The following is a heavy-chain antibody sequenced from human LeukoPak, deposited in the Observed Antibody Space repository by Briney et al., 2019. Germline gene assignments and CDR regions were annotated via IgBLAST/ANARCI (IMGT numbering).Heavy chain of an antibody. J-gene: IGHJ6*03. CDR3: ARVARYSGYYMDV. CDR1: GYTFTSYG. V-gene: IGHV1-18*01. CDR2: ISAYNGNT. D-gene: IGHD5-12*01. Sequence: ASVKVSCKASGYTFTSYGISWVRQAPGQGLEWMGWISAYNGNTNYAQKFQGRVTITADESTGTAYMELSSLRSEDTAVYYCARVARYSGYYMDVWGKGTTVTVSS.